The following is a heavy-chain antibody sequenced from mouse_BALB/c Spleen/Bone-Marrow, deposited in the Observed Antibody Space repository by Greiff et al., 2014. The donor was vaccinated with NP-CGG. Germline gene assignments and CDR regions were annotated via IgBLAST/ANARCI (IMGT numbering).Heavy chain of an antibody. J-gene: IGHJ4*01. Sequence: EVKLMESGGGLVQPGGSRKLSCAASGFTFSSFGMHWVRQAPEKGLEWVAYISSGSSTIYYADTVKGRFTISRDNPKNTLFLQMTSLRSEDTAMYYCATGTRGMDYWGQGTSVTVSS. CDR2: ISSGSSTI. V-gene: IGHV5-17*02. CDR1: GFTFSSFG. D-gene: IGHD4-1*01. CDR3: ATGTRGMDY.